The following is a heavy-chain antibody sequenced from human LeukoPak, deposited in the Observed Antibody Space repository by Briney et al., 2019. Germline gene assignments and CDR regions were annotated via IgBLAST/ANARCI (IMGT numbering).Heavy chain of an antibody. CDR2: ISSSSSYI. D-gene: IGHD3-10*01. Sequence: GGSLRLSCAASGFTFSSYSMNWVRQAPGKGLEWVSSISSSSSYIYYGDSVKGRFTISRDNAKNSLYLQMNSLRAEDTAVYYCAREGVRRFGGFRGYYFDYWGQGTLVTVSS. V-gene: IGHV3-21*01. CDR3: AREGVRRFGGFRGYYFDY. CDR1: GFTFSSYS. J-gene: IGHJ4*02.